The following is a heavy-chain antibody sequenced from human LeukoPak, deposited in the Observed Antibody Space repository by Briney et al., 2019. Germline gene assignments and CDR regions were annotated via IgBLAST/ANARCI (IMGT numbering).Heavy chain of an antibody. CDR1: GFTFSSYS. CDR2: INSSSSYI. Sequence: GGSLRLSCVASGFTFSSYSMNWVRQAPGKGLEWVSSINSSSSYIYYTDSVKGRFTISRDNAKKSLYLQMNSLRAEDTAIYYCARDSDVHCSGGSCTNFDYWGQGTLVTVSS. J-gene: IGHJ4*02. D-gene: IGHD2-15*01. V-gene: IGHV3-21*01. CDR3: ARDSDVHCSGGSCTNFDY.